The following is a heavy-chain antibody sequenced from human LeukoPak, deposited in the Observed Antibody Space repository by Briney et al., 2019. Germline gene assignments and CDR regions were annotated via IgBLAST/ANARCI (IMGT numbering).Heavy chain of an antibody. CDR3: AKLHYDFWSGYYLGFDY. CDR2: ISGSGGST. D-gene: IGHD3-3*01. V-gene: IGHV3-23*01. Sequence: PGGSLRLSCAASGFTFSSYAVSWVRQAPGKGLEWVSAISGSGGSTYYADSVKGRFTISRDNSKNTLYLQMNSLRAEDTAVYYCAKLHYDFWSGYYLGFDYWGQGTLVTVSS. CDR1: GFTFSSYA. J-gene: IGHJ4*02.